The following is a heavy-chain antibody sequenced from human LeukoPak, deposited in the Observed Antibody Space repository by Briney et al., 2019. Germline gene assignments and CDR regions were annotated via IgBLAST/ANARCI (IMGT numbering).Heavy chain of an antibody. D-gene: IGHD3-22*01. V-gene: IGHV1-8*01. CDR3: ARGPSYDSSGYEYDAFDI. Sequence: ASVKVSCKASGYTFTSYDINWVRQATGQGLEWMGWMNPNSGNTGYAQKFQGRVTMTRNTSISTAYMELSSLRSEDTAVYYCARGPSYDSSGYEYDAFDIWGQGTMVTVSS. CDR1: GYTFTSYD. CDR2: MNPNSGNT. J-gene: IGHJ3*02.